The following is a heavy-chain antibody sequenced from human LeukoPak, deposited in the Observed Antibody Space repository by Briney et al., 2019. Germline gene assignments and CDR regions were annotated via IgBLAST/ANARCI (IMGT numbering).Heavy chain of an antibody. CDR2: IWYDGSNK. D-gene: IGHD3-10*01. J-gene: IGHJ4*02. Sequence: GGSLRLSCAASGFTFSSYGMHWVRQAPGKGLEWVAVIWYDGSNKYYADSVKGRFTISRDNSKNTLYLQMDSLRAEDTAVYYCARGDDTMVRGISYWGQGTLVTVSS. CDR1: GFTFSSYG. CDR3: ARGDDTMVRGISY. V-gene: IGHV3-33*01.